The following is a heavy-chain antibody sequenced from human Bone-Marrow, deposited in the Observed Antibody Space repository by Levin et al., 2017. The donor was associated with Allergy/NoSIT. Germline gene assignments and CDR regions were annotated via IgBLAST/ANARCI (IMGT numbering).Heavy chain of an antibody. CDR3: ARESGYCSGGSCYEGGWFDP. CDR1: GDTFSSYS. D-gene: IGHD2-15*01. J-gene: IGHJ5*02. Sequence: GASVKVSCKASGDTFSSYSIGWVRQAPGQGLEWMGGIIPIFGTPNYAQKFQGRVTITADESTSTAYMELSSLRSEDTAVYYCARESGYCSGGSCYEGGWFDPWGQGTLVTVSS. V-gene: IGHV1-69*13. CDR2: IIPIFGTP.